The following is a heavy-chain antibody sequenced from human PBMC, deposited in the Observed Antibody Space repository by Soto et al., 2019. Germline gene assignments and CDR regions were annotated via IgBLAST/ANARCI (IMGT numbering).Heavy chain of an antibody. CDR3: ASFPTSDY. Sequence: RGGSLKISCKGSGYSFTSYWIGWVRQIPGKGLEWLGIIYPGNSDTRYSPSFQGQVTISADKSISTAYLQWNSMKASDTAMYYCASFPTSDYWGQGALVTVSS. CDR2: IYPGNSDT. J-gene: IGHJ4*02. V-gene: IGHV5-51*01. CDR1: GYSFTSYW.